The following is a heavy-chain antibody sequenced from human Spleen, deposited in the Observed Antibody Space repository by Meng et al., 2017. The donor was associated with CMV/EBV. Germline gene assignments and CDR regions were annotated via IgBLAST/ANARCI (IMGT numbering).Heavy chain of an antibody. J-gene: IGHJ4*02. D-gene: IGHD5-18*01. V-gene: IGHV5-51*01. CDR3: ARLWDTYFDY. CDR2: IYPGDSDA. Sequence: GESLKISCQGSEYSFATFWIGWVRQMPGKGLEWMGSIYPGDSDARYSPSFQGQVTISVDKSISTAYLQWTSLKASDTAMYYRARLWDTYFDYWGQGTLVTVSS. CDR1: EYSFATFW.